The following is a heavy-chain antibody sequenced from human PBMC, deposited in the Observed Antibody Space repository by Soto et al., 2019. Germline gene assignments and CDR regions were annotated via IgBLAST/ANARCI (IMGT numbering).Heavy chain of an antibody. CDR1: GGSINIADYY. V-gene: IGHV4-61*08. J-gene: IGHJ6*02. CDR3: ERGEDWWSGDSYYYYGLDV. CDR2: IYYSGST. D-gene: IGHD3-3*01. Sequence: SETLSLTCTVSGGSINIADYYWNWVRRPPGKGLEWIGYIYYSGSTNYNPSLKSRVTISVDTSKNQFSLKLSSVTAADTAVYYCERGEDWWSGDSYYYYGLDVWAQGTTVTVYS.